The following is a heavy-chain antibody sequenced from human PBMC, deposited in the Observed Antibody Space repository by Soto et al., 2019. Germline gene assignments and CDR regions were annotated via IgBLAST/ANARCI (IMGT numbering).Heavy chain of an antibody. V-gene: IGHV1-69*13. J-gene: IGHJ3*02. D-gene: IGHD3-22*01. CDR3: ARDGGNYYDSSGYTNDAFDI. Sequence: SVKVSCKASGGTFSSYAISWVRQAPGQGLEWMGGIIPIFGTANYAQKFQGRVTITADESTSTAYMELSSLRSEDTAVYYCARDGGNYYDSSGYTNDAFDIWGQGTMVTVSS. CDR2: IIPIFGTA. CDR1: GGTFSSYA.